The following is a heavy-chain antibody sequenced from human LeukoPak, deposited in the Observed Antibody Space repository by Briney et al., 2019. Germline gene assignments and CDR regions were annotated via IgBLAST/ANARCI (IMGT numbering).Heavy chain of an antibody. Sequence: GGSLRLSCAASGFTFSSYSMNWVRQAPGKGLEWVSSISSSSSHIYYADSVKGRFTISRDNAKNSLYLQMNSLRAEDTAVYYCASSSSAVVPAAFDYWGQGTLVTVSS. J-gene: IGHJ4*02. V-gene: IGHV3-21*01. D-gene: IGHD2-2*01. CDR2: ISSSSSHI. CDR3: ASSSSAVVPAAFDY. CDR1: GFTFSSYS.